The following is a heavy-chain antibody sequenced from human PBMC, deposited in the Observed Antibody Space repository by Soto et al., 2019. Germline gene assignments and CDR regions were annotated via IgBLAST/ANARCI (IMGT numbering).Heavy chain of an antibody. CDR3: AKDGVYDILTGYAD. Sequence: GGSLRLSCAASGFTFSSYAMSWVRQAPGKGLEWVSAISGSGGSTYYADSVKGRFTISRDNSKNTLYLQMNSLRAEDTAVYYCAKDGVYDILTGYADWGQGTLVTVSS. D-gene: IGHD3-9*01. V-gene: IGHV3-23*01. J-gene: IGHJ4*02. CDR1: GFTFSSYA. CDR2: ISGSGGST.